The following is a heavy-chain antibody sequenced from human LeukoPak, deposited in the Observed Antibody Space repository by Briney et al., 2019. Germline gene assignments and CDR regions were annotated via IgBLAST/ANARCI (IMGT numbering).Heavy chain of an antibody. CDR2: ISRTSETI. V-gene: IGHV3-48*04. Sequence: PGGSLRLSCAASGFIFNTYSMSWVRQAPGKGLEWVSIISRTSETIFYADSVKGRFTISRDNAKNSLYLQMNSLRAEDTAVYYCARHRTASDYWGQGTLVTVSS. J-gene: IGHJ4*02. D-gene: IGHD3-16*02. CDR1: GFIFNTYS. CDR3: ARHRTASDY.